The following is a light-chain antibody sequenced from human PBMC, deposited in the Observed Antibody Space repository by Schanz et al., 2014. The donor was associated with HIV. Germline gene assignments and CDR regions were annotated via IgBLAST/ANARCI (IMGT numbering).Light chain of an antibody. CDR2: KAS. CDR3: QQSYSMLT. V-gene: IGKV1-5*03. CDR1: QSISSW. Sequence: DIQMTQSPSTLSASVGDRVTITCRASQSISSWLAWYQQKPGKAPKLLIFKASSLESGVPSRFSGSGSGADFTLTISSLQPEDFATYYCQQSYSMLTFGGGTKIEIK. J-gene: IGKJ4*01.